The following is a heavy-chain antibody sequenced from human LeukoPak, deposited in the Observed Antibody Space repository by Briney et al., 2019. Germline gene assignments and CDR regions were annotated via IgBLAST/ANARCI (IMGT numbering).Heavy chain of an antibody. CDR1: GFTFSNYW. CDR2: IKQDGSVK. J-gene: IGHJ4*02. Sequence: PGGSLILSCVASGFTFSNYWMSWVRQAPGKGLEWVANIKQDGSVKYYVDSVKGRSTVSRDNAKNSHYLQMNGLRAEDTAVYYCARIGYTSSSFDYWGQGTLVTVSS. D-gene: IGHD6-6*01. CDR3: ARIGYTSSSFDY. V-gene: IGHV3-7*01.